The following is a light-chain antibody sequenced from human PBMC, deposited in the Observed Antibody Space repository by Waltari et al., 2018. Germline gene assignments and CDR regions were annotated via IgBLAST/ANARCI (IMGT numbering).Light chain of an antibody. J-gene: IGKJ4*01. CDR1: QSVTKN. Sequence: EIIMTQSPATLSLSPGDRPTLSCRASQSVTKNLAWYQQKPGPAPKLLIYGASTRATSIPARISGSGSGTEFTLTISSLQSEDFAFYYCQQYNNWPLTFGGGTKVEIK. CDR3: QQYNNWPLT. CDR2: GAS. V-gene: IGKV3-15*01.